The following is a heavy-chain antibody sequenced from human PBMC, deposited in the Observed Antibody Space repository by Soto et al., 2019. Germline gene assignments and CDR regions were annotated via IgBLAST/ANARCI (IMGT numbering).Heavy chain of an antibody. V-gene: IGHV3-23*01. J-gene: IGHJ4*02. CDR3: SKGSIESRASVAR. CDR1: GFSFNSYA. D-gene: IGHD3-16*02. Sequence: EVQLLESGGGLVQHGGSLRLACAASGFSFNSYAIVWVRQAPGKGLAWVSVISARGGSSSFADSVNGRFTITGETSKNVLSREMNKRGAEDTSTYFCSKGSIESRASVARWGQVTVVLVSS. CDR2: ISARGGSS.